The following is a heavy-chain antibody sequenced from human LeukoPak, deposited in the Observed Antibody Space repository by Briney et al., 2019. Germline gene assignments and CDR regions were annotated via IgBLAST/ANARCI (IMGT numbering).Heavy chain of an antibody. V-gene: IGHV1-8*03. CDR1: GYTFTSYD. Sequence: ASVKVSCKASGYTFTSYDINWVRQVTGQGLEWMGWLNPKSGNTGYAQKFQGRVTITRNTSISTAYMEVSSLRYEDTAVYYCARRAVDNSYYYYMDVWGKGTTVTVSS. CDR3: ARRAVDNSYYYYMDV. J-gene: IGHJ6*03. CDR2: LNPKSGNT. D-gene: IGHD6-19*01.